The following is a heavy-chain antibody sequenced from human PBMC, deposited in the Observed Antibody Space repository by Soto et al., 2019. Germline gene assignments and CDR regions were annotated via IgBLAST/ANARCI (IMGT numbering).Heavy chain of an antibody. CDR1: GFSLSTSGLR. Sequence: SGPTLVKPTHTLTLTCTFSGFSLSTSGLRVSWIRQPPGKALEWLVRIDWDDYKFYIPSLKTRLTISKATSKNQVVLTMTNVDPVDTYSYYCARTFPLSAFDIWGQGTMVTVSS. CDR3: ARTFPLSAFDI. D-gene: IGHD3-3*02. J-gene: IGHJ3*02. CDR2: IDWDDYK. V-gene: IGHV2-70*04.